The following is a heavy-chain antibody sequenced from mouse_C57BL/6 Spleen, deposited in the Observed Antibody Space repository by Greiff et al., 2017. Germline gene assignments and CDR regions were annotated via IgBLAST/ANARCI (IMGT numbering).Heavy chain of an antibody. CDR1: GFSLTSYG. CDR3: ARSFGATVLAPYWYFDV. Sequence: VQGVESGPGLVQPSQSLSITCTVSGFSLTSYGVHWVRQSPGKGLEWLGVIWSGGSTDYNAAFISRLSISKDNSKSPVFFKMNSLQADDTAIYYCARSFGATVLAPYWYFDVWGTGTTVTVSS. CDR2: IWSGGST. D-gene: IGHD1-1*01. J-gene: IGHJ1*03. V-gene: IGHV2-2*01.